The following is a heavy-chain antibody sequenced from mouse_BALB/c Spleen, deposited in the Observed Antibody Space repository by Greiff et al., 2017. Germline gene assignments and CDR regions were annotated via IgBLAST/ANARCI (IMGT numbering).Heavy chain of an antibody. CDR2: IYPGDGDT. J-gene: IGHJ2*01. Sequence: VKLVESGAELARPGASVKLSCKASGYTFTSYWMQWVKQRPGQGLEWIGAIYPGDGDTRYTQKFKGKATLTADKSSSTAYMQLSSLASEDSAVYYCARDDTLDYWGQGTTLTVSS. V-gene: IGHV1-87*01. D-gene: IGHD2-3*01. CDR3: ARDDTLDY. CDR1: GYTFTSYW.